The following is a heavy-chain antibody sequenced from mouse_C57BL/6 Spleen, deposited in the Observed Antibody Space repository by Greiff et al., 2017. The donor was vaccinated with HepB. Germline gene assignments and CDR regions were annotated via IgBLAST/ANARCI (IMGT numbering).Heavy chain of an antibody. CDR2: IYPGSGNT. V-gene: IGHV1-66*01. Sequence: QVQLQQSGPELVKPGASVKISCKASGYSFTSYYIHWVKQRPGQGLEWIGWIYPGSGNTKYNEKFKGKATLTADTSSSTAYMQLSSLTSEDSAVYYCARSRDSYYFDYWGQGTTLTVSS. J-gene: IGHJ2*01. CDR1: GYSFTSYY. CDR3: ARSRDSYYFDY.